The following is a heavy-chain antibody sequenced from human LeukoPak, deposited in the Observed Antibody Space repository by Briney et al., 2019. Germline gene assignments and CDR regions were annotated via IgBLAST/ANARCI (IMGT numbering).Heavy chain of an antibody. CDR2: IRGDGSDA. CDR3: ARDWFHAIDY. D-gene: IGHD2/OR15-2a*01. V-gene: IGHV3-74*01. J-gene: IGHJ4*02. Sequence: PGGSLRLSRAASGFTFSDTWMHWVRQVPGKGLVWVPRIRGDGSDARYAESVKGRFTISRDNAKNTLYLQMNSLRDEDTAVYYCARDWFHAIDYWGQGTLVTVSS. CDR1: GFTFSDTW.